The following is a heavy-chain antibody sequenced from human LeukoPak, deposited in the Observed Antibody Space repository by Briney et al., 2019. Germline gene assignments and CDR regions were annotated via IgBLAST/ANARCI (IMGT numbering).Heavy chain of an antibody. CDR1: GYSFSSYW. D-gene: IGHD1-26*01. V-gene: IGHV5-51*01. J-gene: IGHJ3*02. CDR2: IYPGDSDT. Sequence: GESLKVSCKGSGYSFSSYWIGWVRQMPGKGLEWMGIIYPGDSDTRYGPSFQGQVTISADKSISTAYLQWSSLKASDTAMYYCARHPLHLVGATGAFDIWGQGTMVTVSS. CDR3: ARHPLHLVGATGAFDI.